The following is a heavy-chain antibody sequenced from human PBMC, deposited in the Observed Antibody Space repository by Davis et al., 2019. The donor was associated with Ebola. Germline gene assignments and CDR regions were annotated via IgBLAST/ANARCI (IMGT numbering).Heavy chain of an antibody. CDR1: GGSFSGYY. V-gene: IGHV4-34*01. J-gene: IGHJ4*02. D-gene: IGHD3-10*01. CDR2: INHSGST. CDR3: ARAVSYYGSGIDY. Sequence: SETLSLTCAVHGGSFSGYYWSWIRQPPGKGLEWIGEINHSGSTNYNPSLKSRVTISVDTSKNQFSLKLSSVTAADTAVYYCARAVSYYGSGIDYWGQGTLVTVSS.